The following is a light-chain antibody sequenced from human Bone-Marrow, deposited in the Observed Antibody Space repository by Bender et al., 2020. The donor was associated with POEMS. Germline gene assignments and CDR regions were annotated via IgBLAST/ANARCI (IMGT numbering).Light chain of an antibody. CDR1: SSDVGNYNL. Sequence: QSALTQPASVSGSPGQSITISCTGTSSDVGNYNLVSWYQQRPGKAPKLMIYEGSKRPSGVSNRFSDSMSGNTASLTISGLQAEDEADYYCCSYAGSSTVKFGGGTKMTVL. J-gene: IGLJ2*01. CDR3: CSYAGSSTVK. CDR2: EGS. V-gene: IGLV2-23*01.